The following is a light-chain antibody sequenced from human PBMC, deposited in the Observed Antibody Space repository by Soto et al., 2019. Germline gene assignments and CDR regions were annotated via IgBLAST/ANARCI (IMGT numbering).Light chain of an antibody. CDR1: QSVSSSY. V-gene: IGKV3-20*01. CDR3: QQYGSSRGFT. CDR2: GAS. J-gene: IGKJ3*01. Sequence: EIDLAHSPCTLSLSQGERATLSCRASQSVSSSYLAWYQQTPGQAPRLLIYGASSRATGIPDRFSGSGSGTGFTLTISRLEPEDFAVYYCQQYGSSRGFTFGPGTKVDIK.